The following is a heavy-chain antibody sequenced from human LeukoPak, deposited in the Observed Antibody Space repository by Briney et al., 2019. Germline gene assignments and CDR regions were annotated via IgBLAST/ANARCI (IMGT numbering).Heavy chain of an antibody. D-gene: IGHD3-9*01. CDR2: INHDSEKI. V-gene: IGHV3-48*02. Sequence: GGSLRLSCAASGFSFSSFVMSWVRQAPGKGLEWVSYINHDSEKIFYADSVKGRFTISRDNVDNSLYLQMNSLRDEDTALYYCVRDNDWAFHYWGQGTLVTGSS. CDR3: VRDNDWAFHY. J-gene: IGHJ4*02. CDR1: GFSFSSFV.